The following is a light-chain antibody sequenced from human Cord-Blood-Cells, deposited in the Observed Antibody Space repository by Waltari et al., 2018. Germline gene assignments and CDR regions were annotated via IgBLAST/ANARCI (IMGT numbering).Light chain of an antibody. J-gene: IGKJ2*01. CDR2: AAS. V-gene: IGKV1-39*01. CDR3: QQSYSTPYT. CDR1: QSISSY. Sequence: DIQMTQSPSSLSASVGDIVTITCRASQSISSYLNWYQQKPGKAPKLLIYAASSLQSWVPSRFSGSGSGTDFTLTISSLQPEDFATYYCQQSYSTPYTFGQGTKLEIK.